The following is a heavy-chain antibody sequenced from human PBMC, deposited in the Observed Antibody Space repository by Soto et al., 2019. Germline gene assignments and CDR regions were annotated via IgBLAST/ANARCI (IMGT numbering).Heavy chain of an antibody. Sequence: PGGSLRLSCAASGFTFSSYGMHWVRQAPGKGLEWVAVISYDGSNKYYADSVKGRFTISRDNSKNTLYLQMNSLRAEDTAVYYCAKDLGVTYYYGMDVWGQGTTVTVSS. J-gene: IGHJ6*02. CDR3: AKDLGVTYYYGMDV. V-gene: IGHV3-30*18. CDR2: ISYDGSNK. CDR1: GFTFSSYG. D-gene: IGHD2-21*02.